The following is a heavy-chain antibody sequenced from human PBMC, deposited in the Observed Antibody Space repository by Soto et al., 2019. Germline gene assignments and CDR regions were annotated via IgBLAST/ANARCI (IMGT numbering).Heavy chain of an antibody. J-gene: IGHJ5*02. D-gene: IGHD6-19*01. CDR3: ARGGSSGWSRWFDP. V-gene: IGHV4-59*02. Sequence: SETLSLTCTVSGGSVSSHYWSWIRQPPGKGLEWIGYIYYTGSTYYNPSLKSRVTISVDTSKNQFSLKLSSVTAADTAVYYCARGGSSGWSRWFDPWGQGTLVTVSS. CDR2: IYYTGST. CDR1: GGSVSSHY.